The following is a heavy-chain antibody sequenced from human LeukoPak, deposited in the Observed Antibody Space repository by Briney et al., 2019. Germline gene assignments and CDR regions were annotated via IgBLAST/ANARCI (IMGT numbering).Heavy chain of an antibody. V-gene: IGHV3-49*05. D-gene: IGHD2-21*02. Sequence: NPRRSLRLSCTASGFTFGDYAMSWFRQAPGKGLEWVGFIRSKAYGGTTEYAASVKGRFTISRDDSKSIAYLQMNSLKTEDAAVYYCTRVPQHIVVVTATYFDYWGQGTLVTVSS. CDR3: TRVPQHIVVVTATYFDY. CDR2: IRSKAYGGTT. J-gene: IGHJ4*02. CDR1: GFTFGDYA.